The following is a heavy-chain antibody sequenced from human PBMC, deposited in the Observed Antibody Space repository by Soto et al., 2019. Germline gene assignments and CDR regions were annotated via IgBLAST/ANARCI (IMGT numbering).Heavy chain of an antibody. CDR3: ARDQVKGTMTIL. V-gene: IGHV3-30-3*01. Sequence: QVQLVESGGGVVQPGRFLRLSCAASGFTFINYAMHWVRQAPGKGLEWVAVISYDGSNKYYADSVKGRFTISRDNSKNTMYLQMNSLSAEDTAVYHCARDQVKGTMTILWGQGTLVTVSS. J-gene: IGHJ4*02. CDR1: GFTFINYA. CDR2: ISYDGSNK. D-gene: IGHD4-17*01.